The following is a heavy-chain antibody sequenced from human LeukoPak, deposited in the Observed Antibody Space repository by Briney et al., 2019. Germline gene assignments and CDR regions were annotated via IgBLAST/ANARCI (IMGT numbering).Heavy chain of an antibody. CDR3: ARVFYSSSWAQYYYYMDV. Sequence: SETLSLTCTVSGASISDFYWSWIRQSPEKGLEWLGYIFHTGSTNYNPSVKSRVTISMDTSKNQFSLRLNSVTAADTAVYYCARVFYSSSWAQYYYYMDVWGKGTTVTVSS. CDR2: IFHTGST. CDR1: GASISDFY. V-gene: IGHV4-59*08. J-gene: IGHJ6*03. D-gene: IGHD6-13*01.